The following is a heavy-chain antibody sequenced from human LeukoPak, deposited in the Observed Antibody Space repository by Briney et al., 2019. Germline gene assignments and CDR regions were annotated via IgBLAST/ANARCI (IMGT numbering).Heavy chain of an antibody. Sequence: PGGSLRLSCAASGFTVSSNYMNWVRQPPGKGLEWIGSIYYSGSTYYNPSLKSRVTISVDTSKNQFSLKLSSVTAADTAVYYCAPLLKDYYDSSGPLLDYWGQGTLVTVSS. CDR3: APLLKDYYDSSGPLLDY. V-gene: IGHV4-59*05. CDR1: GFTVSSNY. D-gene: IGHD3-22*01. J-gene: IGHJ4*02. CDR2: IYYSGST.